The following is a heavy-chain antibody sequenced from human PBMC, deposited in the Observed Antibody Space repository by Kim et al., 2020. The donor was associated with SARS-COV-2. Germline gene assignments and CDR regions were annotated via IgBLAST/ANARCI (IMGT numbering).Heavy chain of an antibody. Sequence: ASVKVSCKASGYTFTSYYIYWVRQAPGQGLEWMGIINPSGGGTSYAQKFQGRVTMTRDTSTSTVYMDLSSLTSEDTAVYYCARGLEGRPMDYWGQGTLVTVFS. J-gene: IGHJ4*02. CDR2: INPSGGGT. CDR3: ARGLEGRPMDY. D-gene: IGHD6-6*01. CDR1: GYTFTSYY. V-gene: IGHV1-46*01.